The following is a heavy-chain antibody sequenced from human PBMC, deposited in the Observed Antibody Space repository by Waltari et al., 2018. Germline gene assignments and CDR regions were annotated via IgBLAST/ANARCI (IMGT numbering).Heavy chain of an antibody. CDR1: GGAITTTNYY. V-gene: IGHV4-39*01. CDR3: ASLLTGD. D-gene: IGHD3-9*01. J-gene: IGHJ4*02. Sequence: QLQVQESGPGLVKPSETLSLTCTVSGGAITTTNYYWGWIRQPPGKGLEWIWSIYYNGNTYYTPSLKSRFTSPADTSKNQFSLNLNSVTAADTAVYYCASLLTGDWGQGVLVTVSS. CDR2: IYYNGNT.